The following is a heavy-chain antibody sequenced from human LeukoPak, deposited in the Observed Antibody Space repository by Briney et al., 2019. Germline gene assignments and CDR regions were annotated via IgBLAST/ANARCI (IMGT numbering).Heavy chain of an antibody. Sequence: SETLSLTCTVSGGSISSYYWSWIRQPPGKGLEWIGYIYHSGSTNYNPSLKSRVTISVDTSKNQFSLKLSSVTAADTAVYYCARFGKISGMDVWGQGTTVTVSS. J-gene: IGHJ6*02. CDR1: GGSISSYY. CDR2: IYHSGST. V-gene: IGHV4-59*01. CDR3: ARFGKISGMDV. D-gene: IGHD4-23*01.